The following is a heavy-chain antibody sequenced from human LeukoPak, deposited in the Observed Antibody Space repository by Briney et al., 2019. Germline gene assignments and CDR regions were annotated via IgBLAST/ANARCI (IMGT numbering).Heavy chain of an antibody. J-gene: IGHJ2*01. CDR2: TYYRSKWYN. D-gene: IGHD4-17*01. V-gene: IGHV6-1*01. CDR1: GDSVSSNSAA. CDR3: ARDSPLTTVTTSPYWYFDL. Sequence: SQTLSLTRAISGDSVSSNSAAWNWIRQSPSRGLEWLGRTYYRSKWYNDYAVSVKSRITINPDTSKNQFSLQLNSVTPEDTAVYYCARDSPLTTVTTSPYWYFDLWGRGTLVTVSS.